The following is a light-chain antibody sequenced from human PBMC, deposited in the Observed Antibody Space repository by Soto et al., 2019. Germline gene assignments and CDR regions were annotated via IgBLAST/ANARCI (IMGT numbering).Light chain of an antibody. J-gene: IGLJ1*01. V-gene: IGLV2-14*01. Sequence: SALTQPASVSGSPGQSITISCTGTSSAVGGYNFVSWYQQHPGKAPKLMIYDVSNRPSGVSNRFSGSKSGNTASLTISGLQAEDEADYYCSSYTSSSTPYVFGTGTKLTVL. CDR3: SSYTSSSTPYV. CDR2: DVS. CDR1: SSAVGGYNF.